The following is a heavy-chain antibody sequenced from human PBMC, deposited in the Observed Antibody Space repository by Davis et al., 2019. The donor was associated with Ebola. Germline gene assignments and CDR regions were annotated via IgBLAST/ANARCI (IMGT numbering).Heavy chain of an antibody. J-gene: IGHJ5*02. D-gene: IGHD3-10*01. CDR3: ARVSGWFRELGYWFDP. Sequence: AASVKVSCEASGYTFTNYDINWVRQATGQGLEWMGWMNPNSGNRGYAQKFQGRVTMTRNTSISTAYMELSSLRSEDTAVYYCARVSGWFRELGYWFDPWGQGTLVTVSS. CDR1: GYTFTNYD. CDR2: MNPNSGNR. V-gene: IGHV1-8*01.